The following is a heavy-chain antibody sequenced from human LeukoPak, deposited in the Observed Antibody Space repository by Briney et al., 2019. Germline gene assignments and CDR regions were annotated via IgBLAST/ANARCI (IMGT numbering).Heavy chain of an antibody. CDR2: IYSSGNT. J-gene: IGHJ5*02. CDR3: ARENIELVPAAVDGWFDP. CDR1: GDSISGVSSY. Sequence: PSETLSLTCTVSGDSISGVSSYWGWIRQPAGKALEWIVRIYSSGNTNYNPSLKSRVTMSLDTSKNQFSLKLTSVTAADTAVYYCARENIELVPAAVDGWFDPWGQGTLVTVSS. D-gene: IGHD2-2*01. V-gene: IGHV4-61*02.